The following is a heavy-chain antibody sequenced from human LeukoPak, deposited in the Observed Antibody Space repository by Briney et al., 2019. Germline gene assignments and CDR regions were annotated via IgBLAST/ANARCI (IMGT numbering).Heavy chain of an antibody. Sequence: VASVKVSRKASGYTFASFGITWVRQAPGQGLEWMGWINTHNGDTNYAQKLQGRVTMTTDTSTSTAYMELRSLRSDDTAVYYCARDGYRLSGYFYYMDVWGKGTTVTVSS. CDR2: INTHNGDT. CDR1: GYTFASFG. CDR3: ARDGYRLSGYFYYMDV. J-gene: IGHJ6*03. D-gene: IGHD2-2*03. V-gene: IGHV1-18*01.